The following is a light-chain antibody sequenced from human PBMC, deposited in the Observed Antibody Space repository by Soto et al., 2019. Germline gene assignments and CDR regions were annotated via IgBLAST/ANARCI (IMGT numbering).Light chain of an antibody. CDR3: QQSYNTPIT. J-gene: IGKJ5*01. CDR1: QTISNY. Sequence: DIQMTQSPSSLSASLGDRVTITCRASQTISNYLNWYQQKSGRAPELLVYAASNLQSGVPSRFTGSGSGTHFTLTISGLEPADSATYFCQQSYNTPITFGQGTRLEIK. V-gene: IGKV1-39*01. CDR2: AAS.